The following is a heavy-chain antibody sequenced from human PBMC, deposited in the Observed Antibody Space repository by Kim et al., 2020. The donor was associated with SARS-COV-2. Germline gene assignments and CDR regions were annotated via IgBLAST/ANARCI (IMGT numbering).Heavy chain of an antibody. CDR3: AKPLMRGDTLQYGMDV. CDR2: ISYDGSNK. CDR1: GFTFSSYG. V-gene: IGHV3-30*18. D-gene: IGHD3-16*01. J-gene: IGHJ6*02. Sequence: GGSLRLSCAASGFTFSSYGMHWVRQAPGKGLEWVAVISYDGSNKYYADSVKGRFTISRDNSKNTLYLQMNSLRAEDTAVYYCAKPLMRGDTLQYGMDVWGQGTTVTVSS.